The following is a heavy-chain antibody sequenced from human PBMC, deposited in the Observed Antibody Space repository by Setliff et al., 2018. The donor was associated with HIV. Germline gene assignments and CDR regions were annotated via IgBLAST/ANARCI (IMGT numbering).Heavy chain of an antibody. V-gene: IGHV3-23*01. CDR2: IVGGASST. Sequence: GGSLRLSCVASGFTFINYAMSWVRQAPGKGLEWVSAIVGGASSTVYADSVKGRFTISRVNSKNTLYLQMNSLRPEDTAIYYCARDYLYYNLYNGSPVYGMDVWGQGTTVTVSS. D-gene: IGHD3-3*01. CDR1: GFTFINYA. J-gene: IGHJ6*02. CDR3: ARDYLYYNLYNGSPVYGMDV.